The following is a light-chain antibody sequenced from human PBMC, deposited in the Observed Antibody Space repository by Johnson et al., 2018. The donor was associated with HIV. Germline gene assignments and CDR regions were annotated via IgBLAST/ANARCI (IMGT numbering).Light chain of an antibody. CDR1: SSNIGNNY. CDR2: DNN. J-gene: IGLJ1*01. CDR3: GTWDSSLRAPYV. Sequence: QSVLTQPPSVSAAPVQKVTISCSGSSSNIGNNYVSWYQQLPGTAPKLLIYDNNKRPSGIPDRFSGSKSGTSATLAITGLQTGDEADYYCGTWDSSLRAPYVFGTGTKVTVL. V-gene: IGLV1-51*01.